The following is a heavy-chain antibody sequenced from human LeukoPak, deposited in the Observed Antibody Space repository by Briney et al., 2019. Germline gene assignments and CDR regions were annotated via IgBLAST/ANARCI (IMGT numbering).Heavy chain of an antibody. D-gene: IGHD2-2*01. V-gene: IGHV4-39*01. CDR1: GGSISSSSYY. CDR3: ARHLLCSSTSCYFWAPNAFDI. J-gene: IGHJ3*02. CDR2: IYYSGST. Sequence: PSETLSLTCTVSGGSISSSSYYWGWIRQPPGKGLEWIGSIYYSGSTYYNPSLKSRVTISVDTSKNQFSLKLSSVTAADTAVYYCARHLLCSSTSCYFWAPNAFDIWGQGTMVTVSS.